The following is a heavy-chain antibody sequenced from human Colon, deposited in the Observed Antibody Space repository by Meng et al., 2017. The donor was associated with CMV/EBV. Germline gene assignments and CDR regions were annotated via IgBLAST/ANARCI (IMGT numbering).Heavy chain of an antibody. CDR3: ARDKGTLWASFDS. V-gene: IGHV3-21*01. Sequence: ASEFAFSSYTFNWVRQAPGHGLEWLSSISSTSGSISYAASVKGRFTISRDNAKSSLYLQMNSLGAEDTALYYCARDKGTLWASFDSWGQGTLVTVSS. CDR2: ISSTSGSI. CDR1: EFAFSSYT. J-gene: IGHJ4*02. D-gene: IGHD3-16*01.